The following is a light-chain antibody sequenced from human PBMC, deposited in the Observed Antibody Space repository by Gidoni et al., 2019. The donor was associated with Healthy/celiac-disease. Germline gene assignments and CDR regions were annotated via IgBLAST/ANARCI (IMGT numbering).Light chain of an antibody. CDR1: QDISNY. CDR3: QPYDNLPLT. J-gene: IGKJ4*01. Sequence: DIQMTKSPSSLSASVGDRVTITCQASQDISNYLNWYQQKPGKAPKLLIYDASNLETGVPSRFSGSGSGTDFTFTISRLQPDDIATYYFQPYDNLPLTFGGGTQVEIK. CDR2: DAS. V-gene: IGKV1-33*01.